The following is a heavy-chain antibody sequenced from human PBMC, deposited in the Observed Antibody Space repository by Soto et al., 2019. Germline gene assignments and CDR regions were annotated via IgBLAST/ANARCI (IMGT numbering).Heavy chain of an antibody. J-gene: IGHJ5*02. Sequence: SGRVGHTGAVSVDAISGAGWSWTRQPPGKGLEWIGYMYYSGSTSYNPSLNSRVTLSVDTSKNQFFLKLSFVTAADSAVYYCARHRALNWFDPCGQGTLVTVSS. V-gene: IGHV4-59*08. CDR2: MYYSGST. CDR3: ARHRALNWFDP. CDR1: VDAISGAG.